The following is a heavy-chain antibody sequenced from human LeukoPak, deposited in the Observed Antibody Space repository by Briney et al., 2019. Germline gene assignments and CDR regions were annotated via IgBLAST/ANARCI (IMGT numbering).Heavy chain of an antibody. J-gene: IGHJ3*02. V-gene: IGHV3-9*01. Sequence: PGGSLRLSCAASGFIFDDYAMHWVRQAPGKGLEWVSGISWNSGSIVYADSVKGRFTISRDNAKNSLYLQMNSLRAEDTALYYCAKGSGGSPLDVFDMGGQRTVVTVS. D-gene: IGHD1-26*01. CDR1: GFIFDDYA. CDR3: AKGSGGSPLDVFDM. CDR2: ISWNSGSI.